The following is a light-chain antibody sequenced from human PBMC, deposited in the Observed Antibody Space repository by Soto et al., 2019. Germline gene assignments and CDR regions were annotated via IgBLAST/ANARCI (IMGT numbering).Light chain of an antibody. CDR1: SSNIGAGYD. J-gene: IGLJ2*01. CDR3: QSFDTSLSVFVV. Sequence: QSVLTQPPSMSGAPGQRGTISCTGSSSNIGAGYDVHWYQQHPGTAPKLLIFDNNNRPSGVPDRFSGSKSDTSASLAITGLQAEDEADYYCQSFDTSLSVFVVFGGGTKLTVL. V-gene: IGLV1-40*01. CDR2: DNN.